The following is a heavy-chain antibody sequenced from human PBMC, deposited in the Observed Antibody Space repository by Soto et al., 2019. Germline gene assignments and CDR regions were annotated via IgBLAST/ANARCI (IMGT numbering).Heavy chain of an antibody. V-gene: IGHV1-18*01. CDR2: ISGYNGNT. D-gene: IGHD4-4*01. CDR3: ARGTAVCTTPTSYYMDV. Sequence: QVQLVQSGAEVKKPGASVKVSCQASGYTFTYYALSWVRQAPGQGLEWMGWISGYNGNTNYAQKLQGRVTVTTDTSSSIAYMELRSLRSDDTAVYYCARGTAVCTTPTSYYMDVWGKGTTVTVSS. CDR1: GYTFTYYA. J-gene: IGHJ6*03.